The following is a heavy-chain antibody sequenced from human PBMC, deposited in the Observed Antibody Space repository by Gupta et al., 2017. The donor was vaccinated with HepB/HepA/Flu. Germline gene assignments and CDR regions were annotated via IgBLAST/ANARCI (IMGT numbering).Heavy chain of an antibody. Sequence: QVQLQESGPGLVKHSETLSLTCTVSGGAISSYYWSWIRQPPGKGLEWIGYIYYRGSTNYNPSLKSRVTISVDTSKNQFSLKLSSVTAADTAVYYCAREEPLGSGSYYDYWGQGTLVTVAS. D-gene: IGHD3-10*01. J-gene: IGHJ4*02. CDR3: AREEPLGSGSYYDY. CDR1: GGAISSYY. CDR2: IYYRGST. V-gene: IGHV4-59*01.